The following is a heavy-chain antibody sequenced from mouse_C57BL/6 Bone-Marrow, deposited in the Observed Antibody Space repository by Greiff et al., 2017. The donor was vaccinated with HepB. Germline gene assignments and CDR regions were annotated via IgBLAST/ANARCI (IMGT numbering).Heavy chain of an antibody. J-gene: IGHJ2*01. V-gene: IGHV1-50*01. CDR2: IDPSDSYT. CDR1: GYTFTSYW. Sequence: VQLQQPGAELVKPGASVKLSCKASGYTFTSYWMQWVKQRPGQGLEWIGEIDPSDSYTNYNQKFKGKATLTVDTSSSTAYMQLSSLTSEDSAVYYCERGVITTVVTPYYFDYWGQGTTLTVSS. CDR3: ERGVITTVVTPYYFDY. D-gene: IGHD1-1*01.